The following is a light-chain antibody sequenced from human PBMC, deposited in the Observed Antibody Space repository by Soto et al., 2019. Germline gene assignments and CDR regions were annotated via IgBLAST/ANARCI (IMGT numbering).Light chain of an antibody. Sequence: QSALTQPASVSGSPGQSITVSCTGTSSDVGSYNLVSWYQQYPGKAPRLMIFEGNKRPSGVSNRFSGSKSGNTASLTISGLQAEDEADYFCCSYAVKTTLFGGGTKLTVL. CDR3: CSYAVKTTL. CDR1: SSDVGSYNL. V-gene: IGLV2-23*01. CDR2: EGN. J-gene: IGLJ2*01.